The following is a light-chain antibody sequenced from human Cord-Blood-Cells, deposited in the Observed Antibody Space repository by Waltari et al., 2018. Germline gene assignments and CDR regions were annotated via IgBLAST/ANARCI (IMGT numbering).Light chain of an antibody. CDR2: DNN. V-gene: IGLV1-51*01. Sequence: HSVLTRPPSVSPAPDRTAPIPSPASSSNLGKNYLSWYQQLPGTAPKLLIYDNNKRPSGIPDRFSGSKSGTSATLGITGLQTGDEADYYCGTWDSSLSAYVFGTGTKVTVL. CDR1: SSNLGKNY. J-gene: IGLJ1*01. CDR3: GTWDSSLSAYV.